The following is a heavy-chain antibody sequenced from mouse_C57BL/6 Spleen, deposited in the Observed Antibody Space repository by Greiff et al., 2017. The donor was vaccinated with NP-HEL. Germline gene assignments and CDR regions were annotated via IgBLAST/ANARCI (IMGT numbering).Heavy chain of an antibody. CDR1: GYTFTSYW. CDR2: IHPSDSDT. V-gene: IGHV1-74*01. D-gene: IGHD3-2*02. CDR3: AMTAQATGWFAY. Sequence: QVQLQQPGAELVKPGASVKVSCKASGYTFTSYWMHWVKQRPGQGLEWIGRIHPSDSDTNYNQKFKGKATLTVDKSSSTAYMQLSSLTSEDSAVYYCAMTAQATGWFAYWGQGTLVTVSA. J-gene: IGHJ3*01.